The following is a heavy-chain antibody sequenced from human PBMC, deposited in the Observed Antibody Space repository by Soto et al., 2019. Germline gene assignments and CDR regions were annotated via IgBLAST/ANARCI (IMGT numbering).Heavy chain of an antibody. V-gene: IGHV1-2*04. CDR1: GYTFTCYY. J-gene: IGHJ4*02. Sequence: ASVKVSCKACGYTFTCYYMYWVQQAPGQGREWMGWINPNSGGTNYAQKFQGWVTMTRDTSISTAYMELSRLRSDDTAVYYCARVKAAAGNKYYFDYWGQGTLVSVSS. D-gene: IGHD6-13*01. CDR3: ARVKAAAGNKYYFDY. CDR2: INPNSGGT.